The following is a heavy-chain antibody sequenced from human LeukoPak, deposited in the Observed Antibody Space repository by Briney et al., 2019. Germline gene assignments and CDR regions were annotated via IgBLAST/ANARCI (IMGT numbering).Heavy chain of an antibody. V-gene: IGHV4-59*08. CDR3: ARNYYDTKKPWD. J-gene: IGHJ4*02. D-gene: IGHD3-22*01. Sequence: PSGTLSLTCTVSGGSISSYYWTWIRQPPGKGLEWIGYIYYSGSTNYNPSLKSRVTISVDTSKNQFSLKVSSVTAADTAVYFCARNYYDTKKPWDWGQGTLVTVSS. CDR2: IYYSGST. CDR1: GGSISSYY.